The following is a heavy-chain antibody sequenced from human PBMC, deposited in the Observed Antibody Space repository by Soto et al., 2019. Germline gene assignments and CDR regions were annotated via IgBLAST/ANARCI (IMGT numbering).Heavy chain of an antibody. V-gene: IGHV4-30-4*01. D-gene: IGHD6-6*01. Sequence: PSETLSLTCTVSGGSISSGDYYWSWIRQPPGKGLEWIGYIYYSGSTYYNPSLKSRVTISVDTSKNQFSLKLSSVTAADTAVYYCARDRIADRGDLDYWGQGTLVTVS. CDR3: ARDRIADRGDLDY. J-gene: IGHJ4*02. CDR1: GGSISSGDYY. CDR2: IYYSGST.